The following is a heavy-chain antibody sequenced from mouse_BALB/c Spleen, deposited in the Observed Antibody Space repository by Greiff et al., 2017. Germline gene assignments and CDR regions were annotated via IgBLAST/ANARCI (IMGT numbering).Heavy chain of an antibody. CDR3: ARHGNDAMDY. J-gene: IGHJ4*01. Sequence: VKLQQSGAELVRPGTSVKVSCKASGYAFTNYLIEWVKQRPGQGLEWIGVINPGSGGTNYNEKFKGKATLTADKSSSTAYMQLSSLTSDDSAVYFCARHGNDAMDYWGQGTSVTVSS. V-gene: IGHV1-54*01. CDR1: GYAFTNYL. D-gene: IGHD1-1*01. CDR2: INPGSGGT.